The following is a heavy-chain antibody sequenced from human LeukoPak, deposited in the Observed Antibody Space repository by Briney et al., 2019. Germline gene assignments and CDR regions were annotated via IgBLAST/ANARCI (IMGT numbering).Heavy chain of an antibody. CDR1: GFTFSSYA. Sequence: PGGSLRLSCAASGFTFSSYAMHWVRQAPGQGLEWVAVISYDGSNKYYADSVKGRFTISRDNSKNTLYLQMNSLRAEDTAVYYCARDGIAAAKEEYYFDYWGQGTLVTVSS. D-gene: IGHD6-13*01. CDR3: ARDGIAAAKEEYYFDY. J-gene: IGHJ4*02. CDR2: ISYDGSNK. V-gene: IGHV3-30-3*01.